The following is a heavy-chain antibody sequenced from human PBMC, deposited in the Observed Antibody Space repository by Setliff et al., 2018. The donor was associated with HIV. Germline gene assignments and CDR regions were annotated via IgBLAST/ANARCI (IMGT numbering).Heavy chain of an antibody. CDR2: IIPMYNIP. Sequence: SVKVSCKTSGGTLSNYVITWVRQAPGQGLEWLGMIIPMYNIPAYAQKFQGRVTFTADESTSTAYMELSSLSSEDTAVYYCARDQTGVAAAAFGGGSAWSDEGFDIWGQGTMVTVSS. CDR3: ARDQTGVAAAAFGGGSAWSDEGFDI. V-gene: IGHV1-69*13. D-gene: IGHD6-13*01. J-gene: IGHJ3*02. CDR1: GGTLSNYV.